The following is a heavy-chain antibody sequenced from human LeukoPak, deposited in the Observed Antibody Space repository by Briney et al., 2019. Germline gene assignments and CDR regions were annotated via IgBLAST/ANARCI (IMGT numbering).Heavy chain of an antibody. CDR2: ISYDGNNK. CDR1: RFTLSSYG. V-gene: IGHV3-30*03. CDR3: ARDLVAAAGSA. Sequence: PGGSLRLSCAASRFTLSSYGIHWVRQAPGKGLQWVAVISYDGNNKYYADSVKGRFTISRDNSKNTLYLQMNSLRDEDTAVYYCARDLVAAAGSAWGQGTQVTVSS. D-gene: IGHD6-13*01. J-gene: IGHJ5*02.